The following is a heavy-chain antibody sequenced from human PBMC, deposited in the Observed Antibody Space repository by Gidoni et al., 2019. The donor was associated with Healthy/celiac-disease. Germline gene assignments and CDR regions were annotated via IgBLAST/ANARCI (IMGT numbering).Heavy chain of an antibody. CDR1: GGTFSSYA. D-gene: IGHD3-22*01. CDR2: IIPISGTA. J-gene: IGHJ1*01. Sequence: VQLLQSGAEVNKPGSSVKVSCKASGGTFSSYAIRWVRQAPGQGLEWMGGIIPISGTANYAQKFQGRVTITADESTSTAYMELSSLRSEDTAVYYCARSGTPYYYDSSGYYGYFQHWGQGTLVTVSS. CDR3: ARSGTPYYYDSSGYYGYFQH. V-gene: IGHV1-69*01.